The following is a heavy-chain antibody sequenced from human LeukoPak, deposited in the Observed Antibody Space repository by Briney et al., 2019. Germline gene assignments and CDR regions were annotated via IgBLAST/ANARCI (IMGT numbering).Heavy chain of an antibody. V-gene: IGHV4-59*01. D-gene: IGHD6-13*01. J-gene: IGHJ4*02. CDR1: GGSTSSYY. CDR2: IYYSGST. Sequence: PSETLSLACTVSGGSTSSYYWSWIRQPPGKGLEWIGYIYYSGSTNYNPSLKGRVTISVDTSKIQFSLKLSSVTAADTAAYYCVRETYSSSWYFDYWGQGTLVTVSS. CDR3: VRETYSSSWYFDY.